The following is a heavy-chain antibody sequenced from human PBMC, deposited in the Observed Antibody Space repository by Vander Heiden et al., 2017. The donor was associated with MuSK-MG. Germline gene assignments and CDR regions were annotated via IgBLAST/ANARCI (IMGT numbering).Heavy chain of an antibody. CDR3: TRGFSAFDY. CDR2: ISESGDST. CDR1: GFPFRSSA. J-gene: IGHJ4*02. Sequence: EVQLLEPGGGLVQPGGPLRLPCATHGFPFRSSAMTWGRQAPGKGLEWVSAISESGDSTYYADSVKGRFTISRDNSKNTLYLQLNSLRAEDTAVYYCTRGFSAFDYWGQGTLVTVSS. D-gene: IGHD1-26*01. V-gene: IGHV3-23*01.